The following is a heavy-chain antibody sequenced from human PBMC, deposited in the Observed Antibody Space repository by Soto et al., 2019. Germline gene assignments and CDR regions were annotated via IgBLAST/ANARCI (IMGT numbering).Heavy chain of an antibody. Sequence: GGSLRLSCAASGFTFSSYAMSWVRQAPGKGLEWVSAISGSGGSTYYADSVKGRFTISRDNSKNTLYLQMNSLRAEDTAVYYFARGTGIAARPDNYYGMDVWGQGTTVTVSS. CDR1: GFTFSSYA. V-gene: IGHV3-23*01. CDR2: ISGSGGST. J-gene: IGHJ6*02. D-gene: IGHD6-6*01. CDR3: ARGTGIAARPDNYYGMDV.